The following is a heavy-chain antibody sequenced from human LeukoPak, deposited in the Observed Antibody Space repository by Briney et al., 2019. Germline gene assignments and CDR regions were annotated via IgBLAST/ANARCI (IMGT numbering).Heavy chain of an antibody. Sequence: ASVKVSCKASGYTFTGYYMHWVRQATGQGHEWMGWINPNSGGTNYAQKFQGRVTMTRDTSISTAYMELSRLRSDDTAVYYCASVTWGEWELPYSGDYWGQGTLVTVSS. D-gene: IGHD1-26*01. V-gene: IGHV1-2*02. CDR2: INPNSGGT. CDR1: GYTFTGYY. CDR3: ASVTWGEWELPYSGDY. J-gene: IGHJ4*02.